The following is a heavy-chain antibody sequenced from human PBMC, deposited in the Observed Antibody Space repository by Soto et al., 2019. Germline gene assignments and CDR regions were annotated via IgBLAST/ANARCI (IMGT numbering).Heavy chain of an antibody. CDR2: INHSGST. Sequence: QVQLQQWGAGLLKPSETLSLTCAVYGGSFSGYYWSWIRQPPGKGLEWIGEINHSGSTNYNPSLKSRVTISVDTSKNQFSLKLSSVTAADTAVYYCARGRLMAAAGKGGYYFDYWGQGTLVTVSS. D-gene: IGHD6-13*01. CDR3: ARGRLMAAAGKGGYYFDY. CDR1: GGSFSGYY. V-gene: IGHV4-34*01. J-gene: IGHJ4*02.